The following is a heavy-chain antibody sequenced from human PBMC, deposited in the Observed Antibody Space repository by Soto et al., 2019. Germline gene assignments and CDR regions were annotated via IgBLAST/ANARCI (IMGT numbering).Heavy chain of an antibody. CDR3: ARLSAAWFDP. CDR2: IYHSGSP. J-gene: IGHJ5*02. Sequence: QVQLQESGPGLVKPSETLSLTCTVSGGSVSSGSYYLGWIRQPPGKGLEWLGYIYHSGSPNSNPSLKIRVTISVDTSKNQFSLSLTSVTAADTAVYYCARLSAAWFDPWGQGTLVTVAS. D-gene: IGHD6-19*01. V-gene: IGHV4-61*01. CDR1: GGSVSSGSYY.